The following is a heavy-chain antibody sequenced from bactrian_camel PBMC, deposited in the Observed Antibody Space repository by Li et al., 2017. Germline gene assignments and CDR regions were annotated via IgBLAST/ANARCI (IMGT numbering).Heavy chain of an antibody. Sequence: HVQLVESGGGSVQSGGSLRLSCAASGYAGCIAWFRQAPGKEREGVAYIRDANGLCRYYADSVKGRFTISQDRAKNTVSLQMNSLQPEDTAMYYCAASKQTFFSLDPLNARKYDHWGQGTQVTVS. CDR3: AASKQTFFSLDPLNARKYDH. D-gene: IGHD1*01. V-gene: IGHV3S63*01. CDR1: GYAGC. J-gene: IGHJ4*01. CDR2: IRDANGLCR.